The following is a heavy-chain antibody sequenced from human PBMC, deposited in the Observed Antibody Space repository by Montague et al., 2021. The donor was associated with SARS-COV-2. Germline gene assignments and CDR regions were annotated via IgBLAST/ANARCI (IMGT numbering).Heavy chain of an antibody. CDR2: IRTTGHT. V-gene: IGHV4-61*02. D-gene: IGHD1-26*01. J-gene: IGHJ4*02. CDR1: GASISKGIYY. CDR3: ARFGSGTLEFDL. Sequence: TLSLTCTVSGASISKGIYYWSWIRQPAGKGLEWIGRIRTTGHTDYNSPLESRAFMSVDTSTNQFSLSLTSVTAADTAVYFCARFGSGTLEFDLWGQGTLVTVSS.